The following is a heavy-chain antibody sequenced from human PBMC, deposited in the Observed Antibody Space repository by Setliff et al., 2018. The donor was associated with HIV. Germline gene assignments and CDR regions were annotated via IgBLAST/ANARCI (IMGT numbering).Heavy chain of an antibody. D-gene: IGHD4-17*01. J-gene: IGHJ6*03. V-gene: IGHV3-48*01. Sequence: PGGSLRLSCETSGFTFGDFCMNGVRQAPGKGLEWISYISSKRTSIYYADSVKGRFTISRDNDRNSLYLQMNGLRAEDTAVYYCARGPTTVTNYYYYYMDVWGKGTTVTVSS. CDR2: ISSKRTSI. CDR1: GFTFGDFC. CDR3: ARGPTTVTNYYYYYMDV.